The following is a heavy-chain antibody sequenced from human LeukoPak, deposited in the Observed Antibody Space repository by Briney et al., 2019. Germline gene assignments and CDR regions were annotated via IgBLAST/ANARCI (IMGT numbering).Heavy chain of an antibody. Sequence: PGGSLRLSCAASGFTFSSYWMHWVRQAPGKGLVWVSRINSDGSGTSYADSVKGRFTISRDNAKNTLYLQMNSLRAEDTAVYYCARGTGYYYGSGSYYSWYFDYWGQGTLVTVSS. CDR1: GFTFSSYW. CDR2: INSDGSGT. D-gene: IGHD3-10*01. V-gene: IGHV3-74*01. J-gene: IGHJ4*02. CDR3: ARGTGYYYGSGSYYSWYFDY.